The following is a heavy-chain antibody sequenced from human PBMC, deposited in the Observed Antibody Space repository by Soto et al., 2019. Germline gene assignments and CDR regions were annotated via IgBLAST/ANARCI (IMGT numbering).Heavy chain of an antibody. V-gene: IGHV2-5*02. CDR3: AHAPHLYYYGSGSQYHNWFAP. D-gene: IGHD3-10*01. J-gene: IGHJ5*02. Sequence: VSGPTLVNPTQTLTLTCTFSGFSLSTSGVGVGWIRQPPGKALEWLALIYWDDDKRYSPSLKSRLTITKDTSKNQVVLTMTNMDPVDTATYYCAHAPHLYYYGSGSQYHNWFAPWGQGTLVTVSS. CDR2: IYWDDDK. CDR1: GFSLSTSGVG.